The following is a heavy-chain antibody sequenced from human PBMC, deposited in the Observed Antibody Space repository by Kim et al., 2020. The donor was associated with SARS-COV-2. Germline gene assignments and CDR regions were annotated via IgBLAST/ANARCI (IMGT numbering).Heavy chain of an antibody. CDR2: INPNSGGT. CDR3: ARDRALDYYGSGSREDAFDI. V-gene: IGHV1-2*04. D-gene: IGHD3-10*01. Sequence: ASVKVSCKASGYTFTGYYMHWVRQAPGQGLEWMGWINPNSGGTNYAQKFQGWVTMTRDTSISTAYMELSRLRSDDTAVYYCARDRALDYYGSGSREDAFDIWGQGTMVTVSS. J-gene: IGHJ3*02. CDR1: GYTFTGYY.